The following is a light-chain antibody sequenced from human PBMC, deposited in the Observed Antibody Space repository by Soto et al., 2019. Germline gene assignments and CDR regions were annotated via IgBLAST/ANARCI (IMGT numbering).Light chain of an antibody. J-gene: IGKJ5*01. V-gene: IGKV3-20*01. Sequence: EIVFTQSPGTLSLSPGERATLSCRASQSVSSSYLAWYQQKPGQAPRLLIYGASSRATGIPDRFSGSGSETSFTLTISRLEPEDFALYYCQHYQSGHPITFGQGTRLEIK. CDR3: QHYQSGHPIT. CDR1: QSVSSSY. CDR2: GAS.